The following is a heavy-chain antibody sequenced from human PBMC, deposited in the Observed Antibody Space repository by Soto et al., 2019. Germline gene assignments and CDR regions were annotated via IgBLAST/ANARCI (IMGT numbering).Heavy chain of an antibody. J-gene: IGHJ4*02. CDR3: ARDQDTMVRGVTDY. CDR1: LLTFSIYS. CDR2: ISSSSSYI. Sequence: LRLSCAASLLTFSIYSMTWVRQAPGKGLEWVSSISSSSSYIYYADSVKGRFTISRDNAKNSLYLQMDSLRAEDTAVYYCARDQDTMVRGVTDYWGQGTLITVSS. V-gene: IGHV3-21*01. D-gene: IGHD3-10*01.